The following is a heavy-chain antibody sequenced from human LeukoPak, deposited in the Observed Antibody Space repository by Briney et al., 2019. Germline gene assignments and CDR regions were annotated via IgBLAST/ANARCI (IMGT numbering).Heavy chain of an antibody. CDR3: ARASGSGSHPTSYYYMDV. CDR1: GFTFSSYW. CDR2: IKQDGSEK. Sequence: GGSLRLSCAASGFTFSSYWMSWVRQAPGKGLEWVANIKQDGSEKYYVDSVKGRFTISRDNAKNSLYLQMNSLRAEDTAVYYCARASGSGSHPTSYYYMDVWGKGTTVTVSS. V-gene: IGHV3-7*01. D-gene: IGHD3-10*01. J-gene: IGHJ6*03.